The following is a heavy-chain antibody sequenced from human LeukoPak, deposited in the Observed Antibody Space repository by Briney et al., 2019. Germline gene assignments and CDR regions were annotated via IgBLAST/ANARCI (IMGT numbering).Heavy chain of an antibody. Sequence: GASVKVSCKASGYTFTGYYMHWVRQAPGQGLEWMGWMNPNSGNTGYAQKLQGRVTMTRNTSISTAYMELSSLRSEDTTVYYCARGATDYWGQGTPVTVSS. D-gene: IGHD1-26*01. CDR2: MNPNSGNT. CDR3: ARGATDY. CDR1: GYTFTGYY. J-gene: IGHJ4*02. V-gene: IGHV1-8*02.